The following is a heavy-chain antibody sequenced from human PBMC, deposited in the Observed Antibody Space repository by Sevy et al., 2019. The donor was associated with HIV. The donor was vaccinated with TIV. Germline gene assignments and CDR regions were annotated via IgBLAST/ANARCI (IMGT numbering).Heavy chain of an antibody. J-gene: IGHJ3*02. Sequence: GGSLRLSCAVSGFTLSSHSMNWVRQAPGKGLEWLSHIRGDDENKYYADSVQGQFTISRDDASNSVHLQMNSLRDEDTAVYYCARVCNPGQAASDIWGQGTVVTVS. CDR1: GFTLSSHS. CDR2: IRGDDENK. CDR3: ARVCNPGQAASDI. V-gene: IGHV3-48*02.